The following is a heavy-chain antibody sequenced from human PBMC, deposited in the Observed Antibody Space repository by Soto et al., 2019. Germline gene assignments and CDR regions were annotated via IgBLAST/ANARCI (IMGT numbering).Heavy chain of an antibody. CDR2: IHYSGLT. CDR3: VRSTYSDFWSGPGLDY. D-gene: IGHD3-3*01. Sequence: PSETLSLTCSVSGGSISSGDYFWTWIRHHPGKGLEWIGNIHYSGLTYYNPSLKSRVTISVNTSKNQFSLKLSSVTAADTVVYFCVRSTYSDFWSGPGLDYWGQGTLVTVSS. J-gene: IGHJ4*02. V-gene: IGHV4-31*03. CDR1: GGSISSGDYF.